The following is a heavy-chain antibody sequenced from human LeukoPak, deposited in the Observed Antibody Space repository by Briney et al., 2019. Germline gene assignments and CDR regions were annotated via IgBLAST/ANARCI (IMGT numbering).Heavy chain of an antibody. V-gene: IGHV4-31*03. CDR2: IDYSGTA. J-gene: IGHJ4*02. CDR1: GGSISSGGYY. CDR3: ARHGDLAY. Sequence: SETLSLTCTVSGGSISSGGYYWSWIRQLPGKGLEWIGYIDYSGTAYYNPSLKSRVTISIDTSNNQFSVKLSSVTAADTAVYYCARHGDLAYWGQGTLVTVSS. D-gene: IGHD3-16*01.